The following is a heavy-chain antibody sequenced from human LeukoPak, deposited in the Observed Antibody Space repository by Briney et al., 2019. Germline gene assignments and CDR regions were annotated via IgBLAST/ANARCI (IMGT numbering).Heavy chain of an antibody. D-gene: IGHD2-2*02. CDR3: AKVLVVVPAAIPLRWGFDY. CDR2: ISGSGGST. J-gene: IGHJ4*02. Sequence: GGSLRLSCAASGFTFSSYAMSWVRQAPGKGLEWVSTISGSGGSTYYADSVKGRFTISRDNSENTLYLQMNSLRAEDTAVYYCAKVLVVVPAAIPLRWGFDYWGQGTLVTVSS. V-gene: IGHV3-23*01. CDR1: GFTFSSYA.